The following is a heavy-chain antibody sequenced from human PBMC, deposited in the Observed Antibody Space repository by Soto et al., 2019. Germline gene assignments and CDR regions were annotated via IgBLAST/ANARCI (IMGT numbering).Heavy chain of an antibody. V-gene: IGHV4-61*01. D-gene: IGHD3-16*01. CDR2: IYYSGTT. CDR1: GDSVSNDNYY. J-gene: IGHJ4*02. CDR3: GRSQRGRTAFTFDY. Sequence: SETLSLTCAVSGDSVSNDNYYWSWIRQPPGKGLEWIGYIYYSGTTNYNSYLKSRLSLSVDMSKNQFSLKLASVTAADTAVYFCGRSQRGRTAFTFDYWGQRALVTVS.